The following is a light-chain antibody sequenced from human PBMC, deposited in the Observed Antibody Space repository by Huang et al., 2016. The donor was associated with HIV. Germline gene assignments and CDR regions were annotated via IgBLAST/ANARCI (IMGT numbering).Light chain of an antibody. CDR1: QSVSSN. CDR3: QQYQDWPRT. V-gene: IGKV3-15*01. Sequence: EIVMTQSPGTLSLSPGERATLSCRPSQSVSSNLAWYQHKPGQAPRLLIYGASTRATGVPARFSGSGSGTEFTLTISILQSDDFVVYYCQQYQDWPRTFGQGTKVEIK. J-gene: IGKJ1*01. CDR2: GAS.